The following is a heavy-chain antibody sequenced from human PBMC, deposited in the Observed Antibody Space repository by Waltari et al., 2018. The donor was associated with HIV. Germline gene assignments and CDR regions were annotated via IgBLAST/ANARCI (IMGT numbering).Heavy chain of an antibody. V-gene: IGHV3-15*01. Sequence: EIQLVESGGGLVKPGGSVRLSCAGSGFTFNNARMSWVRQAPGKGSEWVGRVKSKTDGGTADYDAPVKGRFTNSKDDSKNNLYLQMKSLKTEDTDVYYGTTVVRFGDCITDDWGQGTLVTVSS. CDR2: VKSKTDGGTA. CDR3: TTVVRFGDCITDD. D-gene: IGHD3-10*01. CDR1: GFTFNNAR. J-gene: IGHJ4*02.